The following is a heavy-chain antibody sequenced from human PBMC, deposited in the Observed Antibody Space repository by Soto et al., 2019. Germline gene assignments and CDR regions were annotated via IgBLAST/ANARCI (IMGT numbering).Heavy chain of an antibody. Sequence: QITLKESGPTLVNPTQPLTLTCTFSGFSLSTSGVGVGWIRQPPGKALEWLALIYWDDDKRYSPSLKSRLTITKDTSKNQVVLTMTNMDPVDTATYYCAHRRGIVVVPAAMPDNWFDPWGQGTLVTVSS. CDR3: AHRRGIVVVPAAMPDNWFDP. CDR2: IYWDDDK. J-gene: IGHJ5*02. CDR1: GFSLSTSGVG. V-gene: IGHV2-5*02. D-gene: IGHD2-2*01.